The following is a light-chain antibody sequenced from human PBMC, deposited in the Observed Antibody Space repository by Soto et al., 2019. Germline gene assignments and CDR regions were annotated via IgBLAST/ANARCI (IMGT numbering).Light chain of an antibody. V-gene: IGKV3-15*01. J-gene: IGKJ4*01. Sequence: EIVMTQSPATLSVSPGERATLSCRASQSVSSNLAWYQQKPGQAPRLLIYGASTRATGIPGRFSGSGSGTEFPLAIISLQSEDFAVYYCQQYNNWPPLTFGGGTKVEIK. CDR3: QQYNNWPPLT. CDR2: GAS. CDR1: QSVSSN.